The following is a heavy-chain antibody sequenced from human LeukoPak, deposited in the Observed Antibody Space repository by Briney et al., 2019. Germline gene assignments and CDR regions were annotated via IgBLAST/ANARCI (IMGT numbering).Heavy chain of an antibody. CDR1: GFTFSSYG. D-gene: IGHD3-16*01. V-gene: IGHV3-30*18. J-gene: IGHJ4*02. CDR3: AKDHRPGGIDY. Sequence: PGGSLRLSCAASGFTFSSYGMHWVRQAPGKGLEWVAVISYDGSNKYYADSVKGRFTISRDNSKNTLYLQMNSLRAEGTAVYYCAKDHRPGGIDYWGQGTLVTVSS. CDR2: ISYDGSNK.